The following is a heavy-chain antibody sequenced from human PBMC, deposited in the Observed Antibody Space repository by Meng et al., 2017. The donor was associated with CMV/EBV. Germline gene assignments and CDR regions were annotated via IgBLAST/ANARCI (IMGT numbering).Heavy chain of an antibody. CDR3: ARAHLGDWFDP. V-gene: IGHV1-18*01. J-gene: IGHJ5*02. CDR1: GYPVPNYG. CDR2: ISAYNAST. D-gene: IGHD2-15*01. Sequence: SCQASGYPVPNYGISWVRQAPGQRLAWMGSISAYNASTNYAQTLQGRVTMTTDTSTTTAYTELRSLRSDDTAVYYCARAHLGDWFDPWGQGTLVTVSS.